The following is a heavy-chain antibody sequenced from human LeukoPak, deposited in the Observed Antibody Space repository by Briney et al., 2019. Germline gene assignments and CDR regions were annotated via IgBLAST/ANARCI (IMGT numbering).Heavy chain of an antibody. D-gene: IGHD3-3*01. J-gene: IGHJ4*02. CDR1: GFTFSTYS. CDR3: AASVRRGMRITAHGFLEPFDY. Sequence: GGSLRLSCAASGFTFSTYSMNWVRQAPGKGLEWVSSISSINNYIYYADPLKGRFTISRDNAKNSLYLQMKSLRAEDTAVYYCAASVRRGMRITAHGFLEPFDYWGQGTLVTVSS. CDR2: ISSINNYI. V-gene: IGHV3-21*01.